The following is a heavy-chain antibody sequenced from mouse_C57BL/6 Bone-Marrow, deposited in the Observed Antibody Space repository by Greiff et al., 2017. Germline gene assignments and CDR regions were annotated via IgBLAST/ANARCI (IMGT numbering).Heavy chain of an antibody. V-gene: IGHV5-6*01. CDR1: GFTFSSYG. J-gene: IGHJ2*01. CDR3: GRQDY. CDR2: ISSGGSYT. Sequence: EVKVVESGGDLVKPGGSLKLSCAASGFTFSSYGMSWVRQTPDKRLEWVATISSGGSYTYYPDSVKGRFTISRDNAKNTLYLQMSSLKSEDTAMYYCGRQDYWGQGTTLTVSS.